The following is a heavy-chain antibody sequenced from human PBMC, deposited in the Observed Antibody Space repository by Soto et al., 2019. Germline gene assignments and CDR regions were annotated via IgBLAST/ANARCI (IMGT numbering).Heavy chain of an antibody. V-gene: IGHV3-11*01. CDR3: ARVERGITIFGVVIPPFDY. CDR2: ISSSGSTI. CDR1: GFTFSDYY. Sequence: GGSLRLCCAACGFTFSDYYMSWIRQAPGKGLEWVSYISSSGSTIFYADSVKGRFTISRDNAKNSLYLQMNSLRAEDTAVYYCARVERGITIFGVVIPPFDYWGQGTLVTVSS. D-gene: IGHD3-3*01. J-gene: IGHJ4*02.